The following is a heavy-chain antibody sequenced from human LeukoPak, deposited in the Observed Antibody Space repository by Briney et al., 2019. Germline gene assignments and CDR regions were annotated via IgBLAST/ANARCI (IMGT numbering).Heavy chain of an antibody. CDR2: ISSSSSTI. Sequence: PGGSLRLSCAASGFTFSSYSMNWVRQAPGKGLEWVSYISSSSSTIYYADSVKGRFTISRDNAKNSLYLQMNSLRAEDTAVYYCARDRGYGYGIFDYWGQGTLVTVSS. J-gene: IGHJ4*02. V-gene: IGHV3-48*01. CDR3: ARDRGYGYGIFDY. CDR1: GFTFSSYS. D-gene: IGHD5-18*01.